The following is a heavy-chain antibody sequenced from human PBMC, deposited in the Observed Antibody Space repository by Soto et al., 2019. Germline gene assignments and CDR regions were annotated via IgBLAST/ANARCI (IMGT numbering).Heavy chain of an antibody. CDR2: IYYSGST. J-gene: IGHJ4*02. CDR3: ARDHGGNLEYHFDY. Sequence: SETLSLTCTVSGGSISSGDYYWSWIRQPPGKGLEWIGYIYYSGSTYYNPSLKSRVTISVDTSKNQFSLKLSSVTAADTAVYYCARDHGGNLEYHFDYWGQGTLVTVSS. D-gene: IGHD2-15*01. V-gene: IGHV4-30-4*01. CDR1: GGSISSGDYY.